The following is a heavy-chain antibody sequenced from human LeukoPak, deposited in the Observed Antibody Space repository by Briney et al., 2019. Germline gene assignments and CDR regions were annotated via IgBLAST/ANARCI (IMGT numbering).Heavy chain of an antibody. V-gene: IGHV4-39*01. Sequence: SETLPLTCTVSGGSIGSSSYYWGWIRQPPGKGLKWIGNIYYTGSTYYNPSLRSRVTISVDTSKNQFSLNLSSVTAADTAVYYCASLVVVTAMGGLYFDYWGQGTLVTVSS. J-gene: IGHJ4*02. CDR1: GGSIGSSSYY. CDR3: ASLVVVTAMGGLYFDY. D-gene: IGHD2-21*02. CDR2: IYYTGST.